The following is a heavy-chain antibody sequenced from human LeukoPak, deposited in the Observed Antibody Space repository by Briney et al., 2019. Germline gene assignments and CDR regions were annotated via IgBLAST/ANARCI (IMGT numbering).Heavy chain of an antibody. CDR1: GFTFSIHT. J-gene: IGHJ6*02. D-gene: IGHD2-2*01. CDR2: MSYDGSNK. Sequence: GGSLRLSCAASGFTFSIHTMHWVRQAPGRGLEWVAVMSYDGSNKYYADSVKGRFTISRDNSKNTLYLQMKSLRAEDTAVYYCARAAFGTSNFYYYYGMDVWGQGTTVTVPS. CDR3: ARAAFGTSNFYYYYGMDV. V-gene: IGHV3-30*04.